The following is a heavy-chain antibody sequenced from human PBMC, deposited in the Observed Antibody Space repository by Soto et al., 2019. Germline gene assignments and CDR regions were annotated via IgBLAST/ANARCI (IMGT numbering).Heavy chain of an antibody. J-gene: IGHJ4*02. CDR2: IYHSGIT. V-gene: IGHV4-30-2*01. CDR3: ARVYYDSSGFYWVDN. D-gene: IGHD3-22*01. Sequence: SESLPPSPAVSGVSVSRGGHKSVWIRQPPGKGLEWIGYIYHSGITYYSPSLKSRVTISVDRSKNQFSLNLSSVTAADTAVYYCARVYYDSSGFYWVDNWGQG. CDR1: GVSVSRGGHK.